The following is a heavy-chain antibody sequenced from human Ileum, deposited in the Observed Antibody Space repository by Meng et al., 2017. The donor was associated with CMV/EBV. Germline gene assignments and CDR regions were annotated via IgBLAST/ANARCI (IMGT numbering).Heavy chain of an antibody. CDR2: IRYDGSKK. V-gene: IGHV3-30*02. CDR3: AKGHKGSAAAGTRYGMDV. D-gene: IGHD6-13*01. J-gene: IGHJ6*02. CDR1: GFTFSDYG. Sequence: GESLKISCAASGFTFSDYGMHWVRQAPGKGLEWVAFIRYDGSKKYYADSVKGRFTISRDKSKNILYLQVNSLRPEDTAVYHCAKGHKGSAAAGTRYGMDVWGQGTTVTVSS.